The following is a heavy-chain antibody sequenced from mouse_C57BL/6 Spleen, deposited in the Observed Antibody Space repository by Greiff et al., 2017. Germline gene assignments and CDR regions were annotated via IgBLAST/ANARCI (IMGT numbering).Heavy chain of an antibody. CDR3: ATYDYDNYFDY. J-gene: IGHJ2*01. D-gene: IGHD2-4*01. Sequence: QLQQSGPELVKPGASVKISCKASGYTFTDYYMNWVKQSHGKSLEWIGDINPNNGGTSYNQKFKGKATLTVDKSSSTAYMELRSLTSEDSAVYYCATYDYDNYFDYWGQGTTLTVSS. CDR2: INPNNGGT. CDR1: GYTFTDYY. V-gene: IGHV1-26*01.